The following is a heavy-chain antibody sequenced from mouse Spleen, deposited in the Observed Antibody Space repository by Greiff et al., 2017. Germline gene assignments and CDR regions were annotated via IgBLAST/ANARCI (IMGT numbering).Heavy chain of an antibody. CDR3: ARFDDGYYFDY. D-gene: IGHD2-3*01. J-gene: IGHJ2*01. V-gene: IGHV1S126*01. Sequence: VQLQESGPQLVRPGASVKISCKASGYSFTSYWMHWVKQRPGQGLEWIGMIDPSDSETRLNQKFKDKATLTVDKSSSTAYMQLSSPTSEDSAVYYCARFDDGYYFDYWGQGTTLTVSS. CDR2: IDPSDSET. CDR1: GYSFTSYW.